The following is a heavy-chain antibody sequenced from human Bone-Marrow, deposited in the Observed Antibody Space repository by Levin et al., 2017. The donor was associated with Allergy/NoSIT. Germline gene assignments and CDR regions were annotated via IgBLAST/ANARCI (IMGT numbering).Heavy chain of an antibody. J-gene: IGHJ5*01. V-gene: IGHV2-5*01. CDR3: AHKFSGWFDF. CDR2: IYWNGDH. CDR1: GFSLSTDSVG. D-gene: IGHD3-3*01. Sequence: SGPTLVKPAQTLTLTCTFSGFSLSTDSVGVGWFRQSPRKALEWLAVIYWNGDHHYSPSLKSRLTITRDTSRDRVVLTMTNLDPVDTATYYCAHKFSGWFDFWGQGTLVAVSS.